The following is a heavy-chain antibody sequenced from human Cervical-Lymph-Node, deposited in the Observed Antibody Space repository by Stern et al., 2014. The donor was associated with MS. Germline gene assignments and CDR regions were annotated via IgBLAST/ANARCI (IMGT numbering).Heavy chain of an antibody. CDR2: IFYTGST. J-gene: IGHJ4*02. D-gene: IGHD6-19*01. Sequence: QLQLQESGPGLVKPSETLSLTCTVSGGSIGRSSYYWGWIRQPPGKGLEWIGNIFYTGSTFYDPSLKSRVTISVGTSNNHFSLSLTSVTAADTAVYYCARGAGVFDSWGQGTLVTVSP. CDR3: ARGAGVFDS. CDR1: GGSIGRSSYY. V-gene: IGHV4-39*02.